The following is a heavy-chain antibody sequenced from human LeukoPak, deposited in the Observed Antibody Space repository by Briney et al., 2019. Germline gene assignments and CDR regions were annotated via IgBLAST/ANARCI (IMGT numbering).Heavy chain of an antibody. CDR1: GFTFSTYA. CDR3: AKEFLPAAIFSHYYMDV. D-gene: IGHD2-2*01. CDR2: ISGSGGST. Sequence: PGGSLRLSCVASGFTFSTYAMSWVRQAPGKGLEWVSAISGSGGSTHYAESVKGRFTISRDNSKNTLYLQMNSLRAEDTAVYYCAKEFLPAAIFSHYYMDVWGRGTTVTVSS. J-gene: IGHJ6*03. V-gene: IGHV3-23*01.